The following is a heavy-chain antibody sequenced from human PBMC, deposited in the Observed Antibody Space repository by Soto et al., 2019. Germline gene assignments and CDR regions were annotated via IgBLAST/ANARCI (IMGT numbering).Heavy chain of an antibody. CDR3: ARDIGVTGYFDY. CDR2: IYHSGST. CDR1: GGCISSSNW. Sequence: QVQLQESGPGLVKPSGTLSLTCAVAGGCISSSNWWSWVRQTPGKGLEWIGEIYHSGSTNYNPSLKSRVTISVDKSKNQFSLKLSSVTAAHTVVYDCARDIGVTGYFDYWGQGTLVTVSS. J-gene: IGHJ4*02. D-gene: IGHD3-10*01. V-gene: IGHV4-4*02.